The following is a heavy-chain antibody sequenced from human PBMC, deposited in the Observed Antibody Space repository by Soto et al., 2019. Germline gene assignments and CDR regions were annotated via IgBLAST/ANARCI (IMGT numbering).Heavy chain of an antibody. D-gene: IGHD2-15*01. Sequence: SETLSLTCTVSGGSISSYYWSWIRQPPGKGLEWIGYIYYSGSTNYNPSLKSRVTISVDTSKSQFSLKLSSVTAADTAVYYCARGRGYCSGGSCYSYHNWFDPWGQGTLVTVSS. J-gene: IGHJ5*02. CDR1: GGSISSYY. V-gene: IGHV4-59*01. CDR2: IYYSGST. CDR3: ARGRGYCSGGSCYSYHNWFDP.